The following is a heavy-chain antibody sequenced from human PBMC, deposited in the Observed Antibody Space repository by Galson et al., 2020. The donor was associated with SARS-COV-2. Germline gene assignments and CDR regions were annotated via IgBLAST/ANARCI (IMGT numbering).Heavy chain of an antibody. D-gene: IGHD3-3*01. CDR3: ASSPLSDFWPVDY. CDR2: IYYSGST. Sequence: SETLSLTCTVSGGSVSSCSYYWSWSRQPPGKGLEWIGYIYYSGSTNYNPSLKSRVTISVDTSKNQFSLKLSSVTAADTAVYYCASSPLSDFWPVDYWGQGTLVTVSS. V-gene: IGHV4-61*01. CDR1: GGSVSSCSYY. J-gene: IGHJ4*02.